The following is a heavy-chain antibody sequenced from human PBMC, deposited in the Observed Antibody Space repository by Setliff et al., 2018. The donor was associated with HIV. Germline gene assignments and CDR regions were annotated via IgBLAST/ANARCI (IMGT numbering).Heavy chain of an antibody. J-gene: IGHJ1*01. CDR1: GFTFSTFS. V-gene: IGHV3-21*04. Sequence: PGGSLRLSCAVSGFTFSTFSMSWVRQAPGKGLEWVSSISSDGFYINYADSVKGRFTISRDNAKNSLYMQMNSLRVEDTALYYCAKGRIAMWAGYFHHWGPG. D-gene: IGHD6-13*01. CDR2: ISSDGFYI. CDR3: AKGRIAMWAGYFHH.